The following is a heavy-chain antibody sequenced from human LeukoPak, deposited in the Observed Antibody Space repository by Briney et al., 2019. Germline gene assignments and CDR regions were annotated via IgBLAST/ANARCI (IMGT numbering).Heavy chain of an antibody. V-gene: IGHV1-69*01. CDR2: IIPIFGTA. CDR3: AGGIAAAGSFDY. J-gene: IGHJ4*02. Sequence: SVKVSCKASGGTFSSYAISWVRQAPGQGFEWMGGIIPIFGTANYAQKFQGRVTITADESTSTAYMELSSLRSEDTAVYYCAGGIAAAGSFDYWGQGTLVTVSS. CDR1: GGTFSSYA. D-gene: IGHD6-13*01.